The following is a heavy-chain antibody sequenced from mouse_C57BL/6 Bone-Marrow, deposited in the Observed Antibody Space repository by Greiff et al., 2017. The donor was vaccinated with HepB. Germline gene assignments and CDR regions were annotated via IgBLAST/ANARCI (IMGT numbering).Heavy chain of an antibody. Sequence: EVKLVESGGGLVQPGGSMKLSCVASGFTFSNYWMNWVRQSPEKGLEWVAQIRLKSDNYATHYAESVKGRFTISRDDSKSSVYLQMNNLRAEDTGIYYCTGGSSRYYAMDYWGQGTSVTVSS. CDR3: TGGSSRYYAMDY. V-gene: IGHV6-3*01. D-gene: IGHD1-1*01. CDR1: GFTFSNYW. J-gene: IGHJ4*01. CDR2: IRLKSDNYAT.